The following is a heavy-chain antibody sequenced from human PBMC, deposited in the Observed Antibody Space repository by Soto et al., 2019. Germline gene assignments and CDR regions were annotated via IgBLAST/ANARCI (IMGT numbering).Heavy chain of an antibody. Sequence: GGSLRLSCAASGFTFSSYAMSWVRQAPGKGLEWVSAISGSGGSTYYADSVKGRFTTSRGNSKNTLYLQMNSLRAEDTAVYYCAKDREIFYYGMDVWGQGTTVTVSS. CDR3: AKDREIFYYGMDV. V-gene: IGHV3-23*01. CDR1: GFTFSSYA. CDR2: ISGSGGST. D-gene: IGHD3-3*01. J-gene: IGHJ6*02.